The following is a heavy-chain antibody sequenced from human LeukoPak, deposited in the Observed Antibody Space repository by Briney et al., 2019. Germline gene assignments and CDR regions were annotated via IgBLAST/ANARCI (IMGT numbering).Heavy chain of an antibody. V-gene: IGHV4-4*07. Sequence: SSETLSLTCTVSGGSITSYYWSWLRQPAGKGLEWIGRIYSSGTTNYNPSLKSRVTMSIDTTQFSLKLSSVTAADTAVYFCACGVAAAGWLYFDYWGQGSLVTVSS. CDR1: GGSITSYY. J-gene: IGHJ4*02. CDR2: IYSSGTT. D-gene: IGHD6-13*01. CDR3: ACGVAAAGWLYFDY.